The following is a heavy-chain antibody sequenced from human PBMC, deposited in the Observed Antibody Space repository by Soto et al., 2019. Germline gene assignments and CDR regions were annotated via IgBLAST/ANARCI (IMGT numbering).Heavy chain of an antibody. J-gene: IGHJ4*02. CDR3: ARGGYCSGGSCYEFVAEYDY. CDR1: GYTFTSYG. CDR2: ISAYNGNT. D-gene: IGHD2-15*01. V-gene: IGHV1-18*01. Sequence: QVQLVQSGAEVKKPGASVKVSCKASGYTFTSYGISWVRQAPGQGLEWMGWISAYNGNTNYAQKLQGRVTMTTDTSXXKXYXXLRSLRSDDTAVYYCARGGYCSGGSCYEFVAEYDYWGQGTLVTVSS.